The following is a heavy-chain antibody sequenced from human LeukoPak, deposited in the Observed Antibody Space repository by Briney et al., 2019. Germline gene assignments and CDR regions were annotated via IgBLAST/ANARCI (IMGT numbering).Heavy chain of an antibody. J-gene: IGHJ5*02. CDR1: GGTFNTYA. CDR3: ARDQDTNNWFDP. Sequence: ASVKVSCKASGGTFNTYAINWVRQAPGQGLEWMGGIIPVFGTANYAQKFQGRVTITTDESTSTAYMELSSLRSEDTAVYYCARDQDTNNWFDPWGQGTLVTVSS. D-gene: IGHD2-8*01. V-gene: IGHV1-69*05. CDR2: IIPVFGTA.